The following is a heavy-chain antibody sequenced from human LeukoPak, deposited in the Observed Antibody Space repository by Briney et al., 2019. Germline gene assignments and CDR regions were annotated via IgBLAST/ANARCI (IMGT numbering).Heavy chain of an antibody. CDR3: ARGPSSSWWDNWFDP. CDR1: GFTFSSNY. V-gene: IGHV3-53*01. D-gene: IGHD6-13*01. J-gene: IGHJ5*02. CDR2: MYSYGST. Sequence: GGSLRLSCAASGFTFSSNYMSWVRQAPGKGLEWVSVMYSYGSTSYVDSVKGRFTISRDNSKNTLYLQMNSLRVEDTAVYYCARGPSSSWWDNWFDPWGQGTLVTVSS.